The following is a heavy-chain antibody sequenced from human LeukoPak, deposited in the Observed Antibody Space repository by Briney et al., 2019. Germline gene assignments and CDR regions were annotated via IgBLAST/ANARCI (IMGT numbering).Heavy chain of an antibody. D-gene: IGHD6-19*01. CDR1: GFTSSSYA. Sequence: GGSLRLSCAASGFTSSSYAMGWVRQAPGKGLEWVSGISGSGGSTYYADFVKGRFTISRDNSKNTLYLQMSSLRAEDTAVYYCAKDLRYSSGWDAFDIWGQGTMVTVSS. V-gene: IGHV3-23*01. J-gene: IGHJ3*02. CDR3: AKDLRYSSGWDAFDI. CDR2: ISGSGGST.